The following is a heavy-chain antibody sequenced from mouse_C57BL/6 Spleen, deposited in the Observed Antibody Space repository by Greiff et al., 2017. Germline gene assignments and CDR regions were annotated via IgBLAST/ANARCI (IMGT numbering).Heavy chain of an antibody. CDR2: IWRGGST. CDR1: GFSLTSYG. V-gene: IGHV2-5*01. CDR3: DAYSQGYAMDY. D-gene: IGHD2-12*01. J-gene: IGHJ4*01. Sequence: VKLQQSVPGLVQPSQSLSITCTVSGFSLTSYGVHWVRQSPGKGLEWLGVIWRGGSTDYNAAFMSRLSITKSNTKYQVFIKMNSLQTDNTARSNCDAYSQGYAMDYWGQGTSVTVAS.